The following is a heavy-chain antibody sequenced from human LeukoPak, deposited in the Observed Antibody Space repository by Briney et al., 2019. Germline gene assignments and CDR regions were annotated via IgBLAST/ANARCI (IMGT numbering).Heavy chain of an antibody. CDR3: ARTVVVVAATNGLGDY. CDR2: ISGSGGST. D-gene: IGHD2-15*01. Sequence: GGSLRLSCAASGFTFSSYAMSWVRQAPGKGPEWVSAISGSGGSTYYADSVKGRFTISRDNSKNTLYLQMNSLRAEDTAVYYCARTVVVVAATNGLGDYWGQGTLVTVSS. J-gene: IGHJ4*02. CDR1: GFTFSSYA. V-gene: IGHV3-23*01.